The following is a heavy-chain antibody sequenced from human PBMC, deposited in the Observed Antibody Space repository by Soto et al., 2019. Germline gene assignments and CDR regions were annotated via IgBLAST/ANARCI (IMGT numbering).Heavy chain of an antibody. CDR3: ARGFCSAGSCLDH. J-gene: IGHJ5*02. Sequence: PGGSLRLSCAASGFSFNDYYMSWIRQAPGKGLEWVSYISGSSRSTNYADSVKGRFTTSRDNAKNSLYLQMNSLRAEDTAVYYCARGFCSAGSCLDHWGQGILVTVSS. V-gene: IGHV3-11*06. CDR1: GFSFNDYY. CDR2: ISGSSRST. D-gene: IGHD2-15*01.